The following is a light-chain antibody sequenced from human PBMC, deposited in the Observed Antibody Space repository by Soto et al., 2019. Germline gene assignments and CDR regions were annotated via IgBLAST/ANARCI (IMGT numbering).Light chain of an antibody. J-gene: IGKJ5*01. CDR3: QEHASI. CDR2: DAS. V-gene: IGKV3-20*01. Sequence: VLTHSPGTLSLSPGERASLSCRANQNLGDGRLAWYQQKPGQPPTLLIYDASTRATGIPDRFSGSGSGTDFTLTISRLEPEDFAVYYCQEHASIFGQGTRLEIK. CDR1: QNLGDGR.